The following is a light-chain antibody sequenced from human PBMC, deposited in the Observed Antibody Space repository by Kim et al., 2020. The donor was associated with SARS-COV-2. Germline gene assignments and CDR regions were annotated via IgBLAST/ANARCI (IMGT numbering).Light chain of an antibody. CDR1: QSVASNH. CDR2: GTS. V-gene: IGKV3-20*01. J-gene: IGKJ2*01. Sequence: PGERATLSCRASQSVASNHLAWFQQKPGQAPRLLVYGTSSRATGIQDRFSGSGSGTDFTLTISRLEPEDFAIYYCQQYDRSPYTFGQGTKLEI. CDR3: QQYDRSPYT.